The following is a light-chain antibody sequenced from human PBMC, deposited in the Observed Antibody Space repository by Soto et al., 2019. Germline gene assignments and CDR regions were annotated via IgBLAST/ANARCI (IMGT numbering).Light chain of an antibody. V-gene: IGKV1-39*01. J-gene: IGKJ2*01. CDR3: QQSFTTPYT. Sequence: DIQMTQSPSSLSASVGDRVTITCRASQTIAMHVNWFQQKPGKAPKPLIYTTSSLQSGVPPRFSGSGSETDFTLTISRLQPEDSATYYCQQSFTTPYTFGQGTKVDIK. CDR2: TTS. CDR1: QTIAMH.